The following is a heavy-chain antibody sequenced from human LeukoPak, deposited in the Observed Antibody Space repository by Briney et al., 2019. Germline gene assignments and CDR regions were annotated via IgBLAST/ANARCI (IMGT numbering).Heavy chain of an antibody. CDR2: ISAYNGNT. D-gene: IGHD3-3*01. Sequence: ASVKVSCKASGGTFSSYGISWVRQAPGQGLEWMGWISAYNGNTNYAQKLQGRVTMTTDTSTSTAYMELRSLRSDDTAVYYCARAKYDFWSGYTATNWFDPWGQGTLVTVSS. CDR1: GGTFSSYG. CDR3: ARAKYDFWSGYTATNWFDP. J-gene: IGHJ5*02. V-gene: IGHV1-18*01.